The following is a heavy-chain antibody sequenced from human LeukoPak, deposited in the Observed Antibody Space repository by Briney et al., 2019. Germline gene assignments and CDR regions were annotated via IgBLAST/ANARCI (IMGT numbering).Heavy chain of an antibody. CDR3: AKSCGRDGYNYFDY. Sequence: PGGSLRLSCGASGFTVSSFYMNWVRQAPGEGLEGGSVISNDGVTYYADSVKGGFTITRDNSKNTVSLKMTSPTAEDTAVYYCAKSCGRDGYNYFDYWGQGTLVTVSS. D-gene: IGHD5-24*01. J-gene: IGHJ4*02. CDR2: ISNDGVT. CDR1: GFTVSSFY. V-gene: IGHV3-53*01.